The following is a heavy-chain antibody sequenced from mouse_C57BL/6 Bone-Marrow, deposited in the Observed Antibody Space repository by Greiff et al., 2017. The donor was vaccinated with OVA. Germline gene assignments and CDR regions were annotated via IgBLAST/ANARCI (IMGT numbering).Heavy chain of an antibody. CDR3: ARGRDGYNAIAY. CDR2: IYPGDGDT. Sequence: QVQLQQSGPELVKPGASVKISCKASGYAFSSSWMNWVKQRPGKGLAWIGRIYPGDGDTHYNGKFQGKATLTADTSSSPASLHLSSLTSEDSSVYFSARGRDGYNAIAYWGQGTRVTDSA. V-gene: IGHV1-82*01. CDR1: GYAFSSSW. D-gene: IGHD2-3*01. J-gene: IGHJ3*01.